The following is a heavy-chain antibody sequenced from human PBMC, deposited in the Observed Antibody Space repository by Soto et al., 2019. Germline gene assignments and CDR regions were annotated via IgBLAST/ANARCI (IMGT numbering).Heavy chain of an antibody. CDR1: GGSISSGGYS. V-gene: IGHV4-30-2*01. D-gene: IGHD5-12*01. CDR2: IYHSGST. J-gene: IGHJ4*02. Sequence: QLQLQESGSGLAKPSQTVSLTCAVYGGSISSGGYSWSWIRQPPGKGLEWIGCIYHSGSTYYNPSLKRRVTISVDRSKNQFSLKLSSVTAADTAVYYCAAGGGLPRYYWGQGTLVTVSS. CDR3: AAGGGLPRYY.